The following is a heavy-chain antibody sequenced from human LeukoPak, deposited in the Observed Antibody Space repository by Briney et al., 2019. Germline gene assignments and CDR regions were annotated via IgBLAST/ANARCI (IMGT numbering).Heavy chain of an antibody. CDR2: INEDGSEA. Sequence: GGSLRLSCAASGFTFSSYSMSWVRQAPGKGLEWVASINEDGSEAYYVDSVKGRFTISRDNAKNSLYLQVNSLRAEDTAVYYCARRDYYDHSGYYPGYWGQGTLVTVSS. V-gene: IGHV3-7*04. CDR3: ARRDYYDHSGYYPGY. CDR1: GFTFSSYS. J-gene: IGHJ4*02. D-gene: IGHD3-22*01.